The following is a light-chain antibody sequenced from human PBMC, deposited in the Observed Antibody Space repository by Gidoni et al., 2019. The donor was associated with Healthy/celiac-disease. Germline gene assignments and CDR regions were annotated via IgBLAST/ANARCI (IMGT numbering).Light chain of an antibody. CDR2: EVS. Sequence: QSALPPPASVSVSPGQSITISCTGTSSDVGGYNYVSWYQQHPGKAPKLMIYEVSNRPSGVPDRFSGSKSGNTASLTISGLQAEDEADYYCSSYTSSSTLFGGGTKLTVL. CDR1: SSDVGGYNY. CDR3: SSYTSSSTL. V-gene: IGLV2-14*01. J-gene: IGLJ2*01.